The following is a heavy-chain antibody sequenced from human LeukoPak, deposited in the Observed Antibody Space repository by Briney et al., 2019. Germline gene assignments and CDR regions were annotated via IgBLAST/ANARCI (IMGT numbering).Heavy chain of an antibody. Sequence: SGGSLRLSCAASGFTFSNYWMHWVRQAPGKGLEWVSAISGSGGSTYYADSVKGRFTISRDNSKNTLYLQMNSLRAEDTAVYYCAKSPQGVYVYYFDYWGQGTLVTVSS. CDR3: AKSPQGVYVYYFDY. V-gene: IGHV3-23*01. CDR2: ISGSGGST. J-gene: IGHJ4*02. D-gene: IGHD2-8*01. CDR1: GFTFSNYW.